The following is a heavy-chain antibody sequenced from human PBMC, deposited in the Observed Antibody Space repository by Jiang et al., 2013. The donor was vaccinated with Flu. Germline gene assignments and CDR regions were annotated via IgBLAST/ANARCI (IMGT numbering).Heavy chain of an antibody. D-gene: IGHD3-16*01. CDR2: ISNDESFQ. Sequence: VQLLESGGGVVQPGRSLRLSCAASGFTFSNFGMHWVRQAPGKGLEWVAVISNDESFQYYADSVKGRFTVSRDNSKNTLFLQMNSLRLEDTAVYYCAKDLFWGMTTDTFDLWGQGTMVTVSS. CDR3: AKDLFWGMTTDTFDL. V-gene: IGHV3-30*18. J-gene: IGHJ3*01. CDR1: GFTFSNFG.